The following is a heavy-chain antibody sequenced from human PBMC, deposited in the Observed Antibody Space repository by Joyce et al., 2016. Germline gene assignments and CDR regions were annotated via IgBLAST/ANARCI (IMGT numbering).Heavy chain of an antibody. CDR1: GFPFITYW. D-gene: IGHD3-16*01. V-gene: IGHV3-7*03. CDR3: ARATLRYYFEY. J-gene: IGHJ4*02. CDR2: IKQDGSET. Sequence: EVKLVESGGGLVQPGGSLRLSCAAYGFPFITYWRTWFRQAPGKGLEWVANIKQDGSETYYDDSVKGRFTVSRDNAKNSLWLQMSSLRVEDTAVYYCARATLRYYFEYWGQGTLVTVSS.